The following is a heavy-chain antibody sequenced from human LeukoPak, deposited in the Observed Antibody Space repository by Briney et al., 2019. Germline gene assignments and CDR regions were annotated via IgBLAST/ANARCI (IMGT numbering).Heavy chain of an antibody. CDR1: GYTFTGYY. V-gene: IGHV1-2*02. J-gene: IGHJ5*02. CDR2: INPNSGGT. CDR3: ARDTIQHGWFDP. Sequence: ASVKVSCKASGYTFTGYYMHWVRQAPGQGLEWMGWINPNSGGTNYAQKFQGRVTMTRDTSTSTVYMELSSLRSEDTAVYYCARDTIQHGWFDPWGQGTLVTVSS.